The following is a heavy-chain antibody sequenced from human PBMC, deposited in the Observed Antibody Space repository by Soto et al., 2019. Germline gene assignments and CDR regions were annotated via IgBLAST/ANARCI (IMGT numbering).Heavy chain of an antibody. J-gene: IGHJ4*02. Sequence: EVQLVESGGGLVQPGGSLKLSCAASGFTFSGSAMHWVRQASGKGLEWVGRIRSKPNNYATAYAASMQGRFTISRDDSKNTAYLQMNSLKTEDTAVYYCTRHTSDYWGQGTLVTVSS. CDR3: TRHTSDY. CDR2: IRSKPNNYAT. V-gene: IGHV3-73*01. CDR1: GFTFSGSA.